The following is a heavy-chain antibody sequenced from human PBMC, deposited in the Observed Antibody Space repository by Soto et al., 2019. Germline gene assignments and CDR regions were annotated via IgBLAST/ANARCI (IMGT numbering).Heavy chain of an antibody. CDR1: GFTFSDLY. V-gene: IGHV3-11*01. CDR2: ISGSGETI. CDR3: ASDPYYYASGY. D-gene: IGHD3-10*01. Sequence: QVQLVESGGGLVKPGGSLRLSCAASGFTFSDLYMTWIRQAPGKGLEWVSYISGSGETIYYADSVKGRFTVSRDNARKSLYLQMNSLRAEDTAVYYCASDPYYYASGYWGQGTLVTVSS. J-gene: IGHJ4*02.